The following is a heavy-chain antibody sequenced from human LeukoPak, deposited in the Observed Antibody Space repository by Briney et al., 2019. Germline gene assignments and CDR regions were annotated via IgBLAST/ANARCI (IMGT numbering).Heavy chain of an antibody. J-gene: IGHJ4*02. CDR1: GYTFTSYF. V-gene: IGHV1-46*01. CDR2: INTSGGST. CDR3: ATAKFGGNSYFDY. D-gene: IGHD4-23*01. Sequence: ASVKVSFKASGYTFTSYFIHWVRQPPGQGHEWMGIINTSGGSTNYEQKFQGRVTMTRDTSTSTVYMELSSLRSEDTAVYYCATAKFGGNSYFDYWGQGTLVTVSS.